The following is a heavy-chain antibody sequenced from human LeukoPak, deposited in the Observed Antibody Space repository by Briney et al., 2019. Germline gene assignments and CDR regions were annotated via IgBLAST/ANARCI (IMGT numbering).Heavy chain of an antibody. CDR1: GGSISSGGYY. J-gene: IGHJ3*02. V-gene: IGHV4-31*03. CDR3: ASRSNTYYYDSSGYYFAFDI. D-gene: IGHD3-22*01. CDR2: IYYSGST. Sequence: SETLSLTCTVSGGSISSGGYYWSWIRQHPGKGREWIRYIYYSGSTYYNPSLKSRVTISVDTSKNQFSLKLSSVTAADTAVYCASRSNTYYYDSSGYYFAFDIWGQGTMVTVSS.